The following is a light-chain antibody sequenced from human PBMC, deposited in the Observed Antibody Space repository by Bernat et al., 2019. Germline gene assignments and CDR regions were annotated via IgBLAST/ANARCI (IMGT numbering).Light chain of an antibody. V-gene: IGKV2-30*01. CDR2: KVS. CDR3: MQCTPWPST. CDR1: QSLVYSDGNTY. Sequence: DVVMTQSPLSLPVTLGQPASISCRSSQSLVYSDGNTYLNWFQQRPGQSPRRLIYKVSNRDSGVPDRFSGSVSGTDFTLKISRVEAEDFGVYYCMQCTPWPSTFGQGTKVELK. J-gene: IGKJ1*01.